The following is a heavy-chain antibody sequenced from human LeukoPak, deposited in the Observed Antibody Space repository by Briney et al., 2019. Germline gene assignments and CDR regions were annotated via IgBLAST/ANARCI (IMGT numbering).Heavy chain of an antibody. CDR2: IKQDGSVI. J-gene: IGHJ3*02. Sequence: GGSLRLSCAASGFSFSTHWMSWFRQAPGKGLEWVALIKQDGSVIHYVDSVKGRFTISRDNAKNSLTLQMNSLRADDTAVYYCAGDEGWTFDIWGQGTKVTVSS. CDR1: GFSFSTHW. D-gene: IGHD5-24*01. V-gene: IGHV3-7*01. CDR3: AGDEGWTFDI.